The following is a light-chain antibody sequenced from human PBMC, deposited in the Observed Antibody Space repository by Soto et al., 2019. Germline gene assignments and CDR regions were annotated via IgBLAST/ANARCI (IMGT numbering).Light chain of an antibody. CDR2: GAS. J-gene: IGKJ1*01. CDR1: QSVRSN. Sequence: EIVMTQSPATLSVSPGERATLSCRASQSVRSNLAWYQQNPGQAPRLLIYGASTRATGIPARFSGSWSGTEFSFTISSLQSEDFGVYYCQQYNNWTPMAFGKGTKVEIK. CDR3: QQYNNWTPMA. V-gene: IGKV3-15*01.